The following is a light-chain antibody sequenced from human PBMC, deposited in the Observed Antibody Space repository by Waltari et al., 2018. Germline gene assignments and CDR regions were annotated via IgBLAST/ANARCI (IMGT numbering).Light chain of an antibody. J-gene: IGLJ2*01. V-gene: IGLV1-51*01. CDR2: DNY. Sequence: QSVLTQPPSVSAAPGQKVTIACSGSSSNLGNYFVSWYHQLPGATPKLLIYDNYKRPSGIPDRFSASKSGTSATLDITGLQIGDEADYYCATWDNSLTAVVFGGGTKLTVL. CDR1: SSNLGNYF. CDR3: ATWDNSLTAVV.